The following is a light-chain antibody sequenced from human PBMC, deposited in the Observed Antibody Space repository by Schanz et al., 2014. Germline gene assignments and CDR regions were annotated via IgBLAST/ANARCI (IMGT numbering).Light chain of an antibody. CDR2: GAS. CDR3: QQYGSSSCT. V-gene: IGKV3-20*01. CDR1: QSVSSSY. J-gene: IGKJ2*02. Sequence: EIVLTQSPGTLSLSPGERATLSCRASQSVSSSYLAWYQQKPGQAPRLLIYGASSRATGIPDRFSGSGSGTEFPLTISSLEPEDFAVYYCQQYGSSSCTFGQGTKLEIK.